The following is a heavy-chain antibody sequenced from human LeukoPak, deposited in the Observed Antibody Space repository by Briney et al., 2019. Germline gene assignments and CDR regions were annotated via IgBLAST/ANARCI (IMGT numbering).Heavy chain of an antibody. Sequence: ASVKVSCKASGYTFTSYYMHWVRQAPGQGLEWMGWMNPNSGNTGYAQKFQGRVTMTRNTSISTAYMELSSLRSEDTAVYYCARASTLEPRIVGASGAFDIWGQGTMATVSS. D-gene: IGHD1-26*01. J-gene: IGHJ3*02. V-gene: IGHV1-8*02. CDR3: ARASTLEPRIVGASGAFDI. CDR2: MNPNSGNT. CDR1: GYTFTSYY.